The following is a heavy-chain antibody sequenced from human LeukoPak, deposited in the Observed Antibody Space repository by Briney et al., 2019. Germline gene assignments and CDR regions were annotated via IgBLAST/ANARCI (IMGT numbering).Heavy chain of an antibody. D-gene: IGHD3-10*01. Sequence: VGSLRLSCAPSGFTFSSYLMSSVPRAGGNRLECVSAFSGSGGSTYYADSVAARFTISRDNSKNTLYLQRNSLRAEYTAVYYCAKGGITMVRGVIITYYYYGMDVWGQGTTVTVSS. CDR2: FSGSGGST. V-gene: IGHV3-23*01. CDR1: GFTFSSYL. J-gene: IGHJ6*02. CDR3: AKGGITMVRGVIITYYYYGMDV.